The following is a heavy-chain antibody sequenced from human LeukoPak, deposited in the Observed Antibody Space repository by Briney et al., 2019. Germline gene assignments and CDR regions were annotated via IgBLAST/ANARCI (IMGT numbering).Heavy chain of an antibody. CDR1: GGSISSGSYY. CDR3: ARETNPINWGALWYFDL. V-gene: IGHV4-61*02. J-gene: IGHJ2*01. Sequence: SETLSLTCTFSGGSISSGSYYWSWIRQPAGKGLEWIGRIYTSGSTNYNPSHKSRVTISVDTSKNQFSLKLSSVTAADTAVYYCARETNPINWGALWYFDLWGRGTLVTVSS. CDR2: IYTSGST. D-gene: IGHD7-27*01.